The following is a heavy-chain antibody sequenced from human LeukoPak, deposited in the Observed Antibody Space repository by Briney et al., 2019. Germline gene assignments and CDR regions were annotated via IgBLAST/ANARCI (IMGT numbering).Heavy chain of an antibody. Sequence: PGGSLRLSCAASGFTFSSYGMHWVRQAPDKGLEWVAVIWYDGSNKYYADSVKGRFTISRDNSKNTLYLEMNSLRAEDTAVYYCARDRYSSGWADAFDIWGQGTMVTVSS. CDR1: GFTFSSYG. CDR2: IWYDGSNK. J-gene: IGHJ3*02. CDR3: ARDRYSSGWADAFDI. D-gene: IGHD6-19*01. V-gene: IGHV3-33*08.